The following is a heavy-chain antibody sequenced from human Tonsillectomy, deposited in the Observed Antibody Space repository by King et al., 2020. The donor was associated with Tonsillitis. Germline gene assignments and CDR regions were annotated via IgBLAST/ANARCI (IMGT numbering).Heavy chain of an antibody. Sequence: VQLVQSGAEVKKPGESLKISCQGSGYRFTNYWIGWVRQMPGKGLEWMGIIHPGDSDTTYSPSFQGQVTMSVDKSTSTAYLQWSSLKASDTAIYYCARHRSVGSSWCWGFDPWGQGTLVTVSS. V-gene: IGHV5-51*01. D-gene: IGHD6-13*01. CDR2: IHPGDSDT. CDR3: ARHRSVGSSWCWGFDP. J-gene: IGHJ5*02. CDR1: GYRFTNYW.